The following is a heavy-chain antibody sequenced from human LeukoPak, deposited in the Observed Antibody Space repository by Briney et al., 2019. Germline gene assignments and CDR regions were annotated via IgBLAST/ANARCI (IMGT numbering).Heavy chain of an antibody. Sequence: ETLSLTCAVSGVSISSSNWWTWARQAPGKGLEWVANIKQDGSEKHYVDSVKGRFIISRDNTKKSLYLQMNSLRAEDTAVYYCAREDNWALDYWGQGTLVTVSS. CDR2: IKQDGSEK. CDR1: GVSISSSNW. J-gene: IGHJ4*02. D-gene: IGHD5-24*01. CDR3: AREDNWALDY. V-gene: IGHV3-7*01.